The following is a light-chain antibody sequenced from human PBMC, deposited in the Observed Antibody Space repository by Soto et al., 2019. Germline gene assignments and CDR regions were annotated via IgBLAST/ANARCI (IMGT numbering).Light chain of an antibody. Sequence: LLTQSSGTLSLSPGERATLSCRASQSVSSSYLAWYQQKPGQAPRLLIYGASSRATGIPDRFSGSGSGTDFTLTISRLEPEDFAVYYCQQYGSSPPITFGQGTRLESK. V-gene: IGKV3-20*01. CDR1: QSVSSSY. J-gene: IGKJ5*01. CDR3: QQYGSSPPIT. CDR2: GAS.